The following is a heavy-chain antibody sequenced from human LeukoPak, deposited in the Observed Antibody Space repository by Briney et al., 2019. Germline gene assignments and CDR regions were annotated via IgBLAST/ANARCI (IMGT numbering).Heavy chain of an antibody. CDR1: GGSISSSSYY. CDR2: IYYSGST. CDR3: ARGGDCSSTSCYYYYYMDV. J-gene: IGHJ6*03. Sequence: SETLSLTCTVSGGSISSSSYYWGWIRQPPGKGLEWIGSIYYSGSTYYNPSLKGRVTISVDTSKNQFSLKLSSVTAADTAVYYCARGGDCSSTSCYYYYYMDVWGKGTTVTVSS. D-gene: IGHD2-2*01. V-gene: IGHV4-39*01.